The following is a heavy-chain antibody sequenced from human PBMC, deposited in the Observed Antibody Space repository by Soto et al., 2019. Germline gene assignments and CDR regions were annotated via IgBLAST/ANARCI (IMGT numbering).Heavy chain of an antibody. V-gene: IGHV4-34*01. J-gene: IGHJ6*02. Sequence: SETLSLTCAVYGGSFSGYYWSWIRQPPGKGLEWIGEINHSGSTNYNPSLKSRVTISVDTSKNQFSLKLSSVTAADTAVYYCARGGDGSGNYYYYGMDVWGQGTTVTVSS. CDR3: ARGGDGSGNYYYYGMDV. CDR1: GGSFSGYY. D-gene: IGHD3-10*01. CDR2: INHSGST.